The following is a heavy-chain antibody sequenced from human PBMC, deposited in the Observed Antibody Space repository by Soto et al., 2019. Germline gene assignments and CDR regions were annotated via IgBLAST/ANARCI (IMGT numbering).Heavy chain of an antibody. CDR1: GGSISSGGYY. J-gene: IGHJ3*02. CDR3: AREDYGDYVGDAFDI. V-gene: IGHV4-31*03. Sequence: PSETLSLTCTVSGGSISSGGYYGSWIRQHPGKGLEWIGYIYYSGSTYYNPSLKSRVTISVDTSKNQFSLKLSSVTAADTAVYYCAREDYGDYVGDAFDIWGQGTMVTVSS. D-gene: IGHD4-17*01. CDR2: IYYSGST.